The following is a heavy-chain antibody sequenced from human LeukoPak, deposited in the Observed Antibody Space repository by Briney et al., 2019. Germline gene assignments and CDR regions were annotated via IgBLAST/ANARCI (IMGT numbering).Heavy chain of an antibody. V-gene: IGHV3-15*01. Sequence: PGGSLRLSCAASEFTFNKAWMSWVRQAPGKGLEWVGRIKSRDGGGTTDYAAPVKGRFTISADDSEDTLYLQMNRTKTEYTFVYCCTAAQRYALSAVEIWGQGTMVTVSS. CDR2: IKSRDGGGTT. J-gene: IGHJ3*02. CDR1: EFTFNKAW. D-gene: IGHD3-9*01. CDR3: TAAQRYALSAVEI.